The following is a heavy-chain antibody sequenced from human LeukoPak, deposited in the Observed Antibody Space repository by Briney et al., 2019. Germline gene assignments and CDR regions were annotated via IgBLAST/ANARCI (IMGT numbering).Heavy chain of an antibody. Sequence: GGSLRLSCAASGFTISSYGMHWVRQAPGKGLEWVANIKQDGSEKYYVDSVKGRFTISRDNAKNSLYLQMNSLRAEDTAVYYCAREGGDDFWSGYRYYYYYMDVWGKGTTVTVSS. J-gene: IGHJ6*03. CDR1: GFTISSYG. D-gene: IGHD3-3*01. V-gene: IGHV3-7*01. CDR3: AREGGDDFWSGYRYYYYYMDV. CDR2: IKQDGSEK.